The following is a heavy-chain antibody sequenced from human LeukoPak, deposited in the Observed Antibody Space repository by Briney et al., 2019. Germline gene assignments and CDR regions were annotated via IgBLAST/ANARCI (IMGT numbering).Heavy chain of an antibody. J-gene: IGHJ4*02. CDR2: IYTSGST. Sequence: SQTLSLTCTVSGGSISSGSYYWSWIRQPAGKGLEWIGRIYTSGSTNYNPSLKSRVNISVDTSRNQFSLKLSSMTAADTAVYYCARVLHPQSSSWFIDYWGQGIPVTVSS. CDR3: ARVLHPQSSSWFIDY. V-gene: IGHV4-61*02. CDR1: GGSISSGSYY. D-gene: IGHD6-13*01.